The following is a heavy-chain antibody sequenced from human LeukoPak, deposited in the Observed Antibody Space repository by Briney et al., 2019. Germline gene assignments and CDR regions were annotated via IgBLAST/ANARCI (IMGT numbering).Heavy chain of an antibody. J-gene: IGHJ4*02. Sequence: PSATLSLTCTFSGASIRTYHWNWIRPSPGKGLERIGSAHYSGSGNHNPSLKSRLTISVDTSKNQVSLKLSSITAADTAVYYCARDEINYGSGSYFDFWGQGTLVTVSS. D-gene: IGHD3-10*01. CDR2: AHYSGSG. CDR1: GASIRTYH. CDR3: ARDEINYGSGSYFDF. V-gene: IGHV4-59*01.